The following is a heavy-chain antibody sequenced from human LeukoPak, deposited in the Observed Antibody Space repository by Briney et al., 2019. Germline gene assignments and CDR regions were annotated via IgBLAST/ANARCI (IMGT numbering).Heavy chain of an antibody. CDR1: GYTFTGYY. CDR3: AREDYYDSSGYYKNKEYFHH. V-gene: IGHV1-2*02. J-gene: IGHJ1*01. CDR2: INPNSGGT. Sequence: GASVKVSCKASGYTFTGYYMHWVRQAPGQGLEWMGWINPNSGGTNYAQKFQGRVTMTRDTSIGTAYMELSRLRSDDTAVYYCAREDYYDSSGYYKNKEYFHHWGQGTLVTVSS. D-gene: IGHD3-22*01.